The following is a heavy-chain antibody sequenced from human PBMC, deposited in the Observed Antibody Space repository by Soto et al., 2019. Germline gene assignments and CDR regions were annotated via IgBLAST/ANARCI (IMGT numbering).Heavy chain of an antibody. Sequence: QVQLQESGPGLVKPSGTLSLTYAVSGDSISSDEWWSWVRQPPGKGLEWIGEIHHSGRTNYNPSLKSRVTILVEKSKNQVSLELSSMTAADTAVYYCARGGDWQFDYWGQGTLVTVSS. D-gene: IGHD2-21*02. CDR1: GDSISSDEW. CDR3: ARGGDWQFDY. CDR2: IHHSGRT. J-gene: IGHJ4*02. V-gene: IGHV4-4*02.